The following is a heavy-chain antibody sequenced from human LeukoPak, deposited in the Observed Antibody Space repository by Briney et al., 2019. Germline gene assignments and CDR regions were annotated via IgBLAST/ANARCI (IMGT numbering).Heavy chain of an antibody. CDR1: GFTVSNNY. Sequence: PGGSLRLSCAASGFTVSNNYMNWVRPAPGKGLAWVSLIYSGGSTYYADSVKGRFTISRDNSKNTLYLQMNSLRAEDTAVYYCARYSSGYYSAGGYFDYWGQGTLVTVSS. D-gene: IGHD3-22*01. CDR3: ARYSSGYYSAGGYFDY. V-gene: IGHV3-53*01. J-gene: IGHJ4*02. CDR2: IYSGGST.